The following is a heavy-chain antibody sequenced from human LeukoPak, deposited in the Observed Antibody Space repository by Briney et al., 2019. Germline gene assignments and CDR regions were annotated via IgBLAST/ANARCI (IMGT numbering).Heavy chain of an antibody. CDR2: INPESGDT. J-gene: IGHJ4*02. Sequence: ASVKVSCKASGYTFINYHVRWVRRAPGQGPEWMGWINPESGDTKYAQKFQGRVTMTRDTSTSTAYLRLSSLRPDDTAVYYCVPSSSGYFDYWGQGSLVTVSS. D-gene: IGHD6-6*01. CDR1: GYTFINYH. V-gene: IGHV1-2*02. CDR3: VPSSSGYFDY.